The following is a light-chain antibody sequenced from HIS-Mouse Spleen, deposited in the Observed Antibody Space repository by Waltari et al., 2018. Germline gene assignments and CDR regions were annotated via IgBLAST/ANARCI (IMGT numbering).Light chain of an antibody. CDR3: CSYAGSSTWV. J-gene: IGLJ3*02. CDR1: SSDVGRYNL. V-gene: IGLV2-23*01. Sequence: QSALTQPASVSGSPGQSITISCTGTSSDVGRYNLVSWYQQQPGKAPKPMIYEGSKRPSGVSNRFSASKSGNTASLTISGLQAEDEADYYCCSYAGSSTWVFGGGTKLTVL. CDR2: EGS.